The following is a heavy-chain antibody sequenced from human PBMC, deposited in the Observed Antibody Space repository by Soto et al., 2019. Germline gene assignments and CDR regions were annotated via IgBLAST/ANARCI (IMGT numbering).Heavy chain of an antibody. CDR1: GGSFSGYY. CDR3: ARVRYCISTSCRENYYYGMDV. V-gene: IGHV4-34*01. Sequence: SETLSLTCAVYGGSFSGYYWTWIRQPPGTGLEWIGEINHSGSTNYNPSLKSRVTISVDTSKNQFSLKLTSVTAADTAVYYCARVRYCISTSCRENYYYGMDVWGQGTTVTVSS. D-gene: IGHD2-2*01. J-gene: IGHJ6*02. CDR2: INHSGST.